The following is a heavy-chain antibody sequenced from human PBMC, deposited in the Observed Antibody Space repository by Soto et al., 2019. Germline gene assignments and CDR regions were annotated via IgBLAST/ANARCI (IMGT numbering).Heavy chain of an antibody. CDR3: VKGRRSSSWYFSPFDL. J-gene: IGHJ2*01. V-gene: IGHV3-64D*06. D-gene: IGHD6-13*01. CDR1: GFTFSSFG. CDR2: ISSNGGST. Sequence: GGSLRLSCSASGFTFSSFGMHWVRQAPGKGLEYVSAISSNGGSTYYADSVKGRFTISRDNSKNTLYLQMSSLRAEDTAVYYCVKGRRSSSWYFSPFDLWGRGTLVTVSS.